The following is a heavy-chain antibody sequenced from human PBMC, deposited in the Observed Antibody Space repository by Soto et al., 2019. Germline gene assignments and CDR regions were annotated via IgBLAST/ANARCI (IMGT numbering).Heavy chain of an antibody. Sequence: SVKVSCKASGGTFSSYAISWVRQAPGQGLEWMGGTIPIFGTANYAQKFQGRVTITADESTSTAYMELSSLRSEDTAVYYCARPLSPALDSNSHRYPHYYYYYYGMDVWGQGTTVTVSS. J-gene: IGHJ6*02. D-gene: IGHD4-4*01. V-gene: IGHV1-69*13. CDR1: GGTFSSYA. CDR2: TIPIFGTA. CDR3: ARPLSPALDSNSHRYPHYYYYYYGMDV.